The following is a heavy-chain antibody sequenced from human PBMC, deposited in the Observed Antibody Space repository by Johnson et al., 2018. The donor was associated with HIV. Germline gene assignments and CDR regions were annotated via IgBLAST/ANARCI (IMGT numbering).Heavy chain of an antibody. V-gene: IGHV3-30-3*01. D-gene: IGHD1-26*01. CDR3: ARERELLGSAFDS. CDR2: ISYDGSNK. Sequence: QVQLVESGGGVVQPGRSLRLSCAASGFTFSSYALHWVRQAPGKGLEWVAVISYDGSNKYYADSVKGRFTSSRDNSKNKLYLQMNRLRAEDTAVYYCARERELLGSAFDSWGQGAMVTVSS. CDR1: GFTFSSYA. J-gene: IGHJ3*02.